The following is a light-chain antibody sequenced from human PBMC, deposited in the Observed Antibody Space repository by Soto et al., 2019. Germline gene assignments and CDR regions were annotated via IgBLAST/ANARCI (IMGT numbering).Light chain of an antibody. CDR2: AAS. CDR3: QQYSSFSRT. V-gene: IGKV1-5*01. CDR1: QSISNH. Sequence: DIQMTQSPSTLSASVEDRVIITCRASQSISNHLNWYQQKPGKAPKLLIFAASSLQSGVPSRFSGSGSGTEFSLTISSLQPDDFATFYCQQYSSFSRTFGQGTKVDIK. J-gene: IGKJ1*01.